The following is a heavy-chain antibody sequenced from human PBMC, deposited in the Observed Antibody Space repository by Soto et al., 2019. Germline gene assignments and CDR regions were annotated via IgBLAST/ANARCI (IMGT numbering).Heavy chain of an antibody. Sequence: EVQLVESGGGLVQPGGSLKLSCAASGFTFSGSAMHWVRQASGKGLEWVGRIRSKANSYATAYAASVKGRFTISRDDSKNTAYLQMNSLKTEDTAVYYCTRRGGAAWNYYGMDVWGQGTTVTVSS. J-gene: IGHJ6*02. CDR3: TRRGGAAWNYYGMDV. CDR1: GFTFSGSA. CDR2: IRSKANSYAT. V-gene: IGHV3-73*02. D-gene: IGHD2-21*01.